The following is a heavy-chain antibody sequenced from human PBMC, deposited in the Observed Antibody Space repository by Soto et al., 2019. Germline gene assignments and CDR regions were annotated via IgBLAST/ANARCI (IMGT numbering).Heavy chain of an antibody. CDR2: ISAYNGNT. Sequence: QVQLVQSGAEVKKPGASVKVSCKASGYTFTSYGISWVRQAPGQGLEWMGWISAYNGNTNYAQKINGRVTMTTDTSTSTAYMELRSLRSDDTAVYYCARDLAIAAAGSYFDYWGPGTLVTVSS. V-gene: IGHV1-18*01. D-gene: IGHD6-13*01. J-gene: IGHJ4*02. CDR1: GYTFTSYG. CDR3: ARDLAIAAAGSYFDY.